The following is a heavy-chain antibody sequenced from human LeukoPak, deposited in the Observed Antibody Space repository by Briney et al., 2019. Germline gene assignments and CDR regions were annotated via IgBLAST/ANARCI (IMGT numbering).Heavy chain of an antibody. CDR1: GYTFTTYG. D-gene: IGHD4-17*01. V-gene: IGHV1-18*01. J-gene: IGHJ4*02. CDR2: ISTDNGIT. CDR3: ARGDDYGDYWGLY. Sequence: ASVKVSCKASGYTFTTYGISWVRQAPGQGLEWMGWISTDNGITRVAQKLQGRVSMTTDTSASTVYMELGSLRSEDTAVYYCARGDDYGDYWGLYWGQGTLVTVSS.